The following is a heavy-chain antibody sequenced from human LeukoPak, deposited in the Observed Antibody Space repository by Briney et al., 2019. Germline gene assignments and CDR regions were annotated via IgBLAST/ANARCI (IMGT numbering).Heavy chain of an antibody. J-gene: IGHJ5*02. V-gene: IGHV4-39*01. D-gene: IGHD2-15*01. Sequence: SETLSLTCIVSGGSISSSSYYCGWIRQPPGRGLEWIGSIYYSGSTYYNPSLKSRVTISVDTSKNQFSLKLSSGTDAYTAVYDCARQHDIEVVVAAIEWFDPWGQGTLVTVSS. CDR3: ARQHDIEVVVAAIEWFDP. CDR1: GGSISSSSYY. CDR2: IYYSGST.